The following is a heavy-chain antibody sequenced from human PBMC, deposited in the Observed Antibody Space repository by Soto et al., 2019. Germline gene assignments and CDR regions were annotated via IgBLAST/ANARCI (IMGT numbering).Heavy chain of an antibody. V-gene: IGHV4-34*01. CDR2: INHSGST. D-gene: IGHD2-8*01. CDR3: ARGRKGYCTNGVCYTTRYYSYYMDV. J-gene: IGHJ6*03. Sequence: QVQLQQWGAGLLKPSETLSLTCAVYGGSFSGYYWSWIRQPPGKGLEWIGEINHSGSTNYNPSLKSRVTISVDTSKNQFSLKLSSVTAADTAVYYCARGRKGYCTNGVCYTTRYYSYYMDVWGKGTTVTVSS. CDR1: GGSFSGYY.